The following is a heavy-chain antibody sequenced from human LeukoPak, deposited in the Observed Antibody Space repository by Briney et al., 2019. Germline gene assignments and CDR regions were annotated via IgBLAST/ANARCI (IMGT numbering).Heavy chain of an antibody. Sequence: GGSLRLSCAASEFTFSGYWMSWVRQAPGKGLEWVANINQDGSEKYYVDSVKGRFTISRDNAKNSLYLQMNSLRAEDMALYYCAKDQKRGYSYGPFDYWGQGTLVTVSS. CDR3: AKDQKRGYSYGPFDY. CDR2: INQDGSEK. CDR1: EFTFSGYW. J-gene: IGHJ4*02. D-gene: IGHD5-18*01. V-gene: IGHV3-7*03.